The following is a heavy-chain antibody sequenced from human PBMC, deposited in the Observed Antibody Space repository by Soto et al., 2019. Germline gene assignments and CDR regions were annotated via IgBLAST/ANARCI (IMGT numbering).Heavy chain of an antibody. Sequence: SETLSLTCAVSGGFISSGGYSWSWIRQPPGKGLEWIGYIYHSGSTYYNPSLKSRVTISVDRSKNQFSLKLSSVTAADTAVYYCARELRFLEGMDVWGQGTTVTVSS. D-gene: IGHD3-3*01. J-gene: IGHJ6*02. V-gene: IGHV4-30-2*01. CDR2: IYHSGST. CDR3: ARELRFLEGMDV. CDR1: GGFISSGGYS.